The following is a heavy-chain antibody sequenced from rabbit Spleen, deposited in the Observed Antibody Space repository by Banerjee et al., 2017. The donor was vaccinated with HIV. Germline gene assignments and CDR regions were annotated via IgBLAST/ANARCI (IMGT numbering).Heavy chain of an antibody. J-gene: IGHJ6*01. Sequence: QEQLEESGGDLVKPEGSLTLTCTASGFSFSYSYWICWVRQAPGKGLEWIACIDTSNGDTDYANWPKGRFTISKTSSTTVTLQMTSLTAADTATYFCARDTGSSFSSYGMDLWGPGTLVTVS. CDR2: IDTSNGDT. CDR1: GFSFSYSYW. CDR3: ARDTGSSFSSYGMDL. D-gene: IGHD8-1*01. V-gene: IGHV1S45*01.